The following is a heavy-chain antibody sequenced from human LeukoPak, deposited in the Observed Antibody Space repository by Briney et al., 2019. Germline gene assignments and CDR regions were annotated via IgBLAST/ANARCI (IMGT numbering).Heavy chain of an antibody. CDR1: GGSISSGSYY. J-gene: IGHJ4*02. V-gene: IGHV4-30-4*08. Sequence: SETLSLTCTVSGGSISSGSYYWSWIRQPPGKGLEWIGYIYYSGSTYYNPSLKSRVTISVDTSKNQFSLKLSSVTAADTAVYYCARDVVVPAAHTFDYWGQGTLVTVSS. CDR2: IYYSGST. D-gene: IGHD2-2*01. CDR3: ARDVVVPAAHTFDY.